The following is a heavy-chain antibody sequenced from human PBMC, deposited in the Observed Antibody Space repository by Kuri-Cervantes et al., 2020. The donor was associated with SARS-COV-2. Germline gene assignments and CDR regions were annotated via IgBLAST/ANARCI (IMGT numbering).Heavy chain of an antibody. CDR1: GFTFSSYW. V-gene: IGHV3-74*01. CDR2: INSDGSST. CDR3: ARAPDYGDYYYYGMDV. D-gene: IGHD4-17*01. J-gene: IGHJ6*02. Sequence: GESLKSSWAASGFTFSSYWMHWVRQAPGKGLVWVSRINSDGSSTSYADSVKGRFTIPRDNAKNTLYLQMNSLRAEDTAVYCCARAPDYGDYYYYGMDVWGQGTTVTVSS.